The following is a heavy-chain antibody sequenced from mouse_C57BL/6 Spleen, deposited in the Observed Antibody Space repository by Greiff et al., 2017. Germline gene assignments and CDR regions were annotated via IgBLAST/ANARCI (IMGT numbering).Heavy chain of an antibody. D-gene: IGHD4-1*01. Sequence: EVNLVESGGGLVKPGGSLKLSCAASGFTFSSYTMSWVRQTPERRLEWVATFSGGGGNTYYPDSVKGRFTISRDTAKNTLYLQMSRLRSADTALYYCARQGTGCFDYWGQGTPLTVSS. CDR1: GFTFSSYT. CDR2: FSGGGGNT. V-gene: IGHV5-9*01. CDR3: ARQGTGCFDY. J-gene: IGHJ2*01.